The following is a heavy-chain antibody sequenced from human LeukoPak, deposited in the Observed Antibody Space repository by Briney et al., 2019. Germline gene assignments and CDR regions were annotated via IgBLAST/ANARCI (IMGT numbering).Heavy chain of an antibody. Sequence: SSVKVSCKASGGTFSSYTISWVGQAPGQGLEGMGRIIPIFGTANYEQKFQGRVTITTDESTSTAYMELSSLRSEDTAVYYCARERVTMIVVVGTSPDAFDIWGQGTMVTVSS. D-gene: IGHD3-22*01. J-gene: IGHJ3*02. V-gene: IGHV1-69*05. CDR2: IIPIFGTA. CDR1: GGTFSSYT. CDR3: ARERVTMIVVVGTSPDAFDI.